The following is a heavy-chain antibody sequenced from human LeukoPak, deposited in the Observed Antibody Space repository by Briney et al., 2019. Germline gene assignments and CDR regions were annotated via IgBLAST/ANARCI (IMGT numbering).Heavy chain of an antibody. Sequence: GESLKISCKGSGYTFTSYWIAWVRQMPGKGLEWMGFIYPGDSDTRYSPSFQGQVTISADKSISTAYLQWSSLKASDTAMYYCARQGSGYSPTYYYYMDVWGKGTTVTISS. J-gene: IGHJ6*03. CDR1: GYTFTSYW. D-gene: IGHD5-18*01. V-gene: IGHV5-51*01. CDR2: IYPGDSDT. CDR3: ARQGSGYSPTYYYYMDV.